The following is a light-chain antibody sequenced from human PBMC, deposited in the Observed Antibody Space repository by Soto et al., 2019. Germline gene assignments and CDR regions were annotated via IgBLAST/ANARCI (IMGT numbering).Light chain of an antibody. Sequence: EIVLTQSPGTLSLSPGERATLSCRASQSVSSSYLAWYQQKPGQAPRLLIYGASSRATGIPDRFSGSGSGSDFTRTISRLEHEDFAVYYCQQYGSSPFTFGGGTKVEIK. CDR2: GAS. CDR1: QSVSSSY. CDR3: QQYGSSPFT. J-gene: IGKJ4*01. V-gene: IGKV3-20*01.